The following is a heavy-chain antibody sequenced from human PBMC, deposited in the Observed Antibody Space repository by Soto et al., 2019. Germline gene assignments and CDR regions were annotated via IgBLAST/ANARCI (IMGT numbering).Heavy chain of an antibody. CDR3: ASSESIEVAGNGYFQQ. D-gene: IGHD6-19*01. Sequence: XGILSLIFTVSGGSISSYYWSWIRQPAGKGLEWIGRIYTSGSTNYNPSLKSRVTMSVDTSKNQFSLKLSSVTAADTAVYYCASSESIEVAGNGYFQQWGQGTLVTVSS. J-gene: IGHJ1*01. CDR2: IYTSGST. CDR1: GGSISSYY. V-gene: IGHV4-4*07.